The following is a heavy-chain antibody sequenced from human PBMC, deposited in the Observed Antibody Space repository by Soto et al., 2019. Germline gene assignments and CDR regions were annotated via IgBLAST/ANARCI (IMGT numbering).Heavy chain of an antibody. D-gene: IGHD3-10*01. V-gene: IGHV3-7*05. CDR3: AREGYYGSGSRYFDY. J-gene: IGHJ4*02. Sequence: GGSLRLSCAASGFTFSSYWMSWVRQAPGKGLEWVANIKQDGSEKYYVDSVKGRFTISRDNAKNSLYLQMNSLRAEDTAVYYCAREGYYGSGSRYFDYWGQGTLVTVSS. CDR2: IKQDGSEK. CDR1: GFTFSSYW.